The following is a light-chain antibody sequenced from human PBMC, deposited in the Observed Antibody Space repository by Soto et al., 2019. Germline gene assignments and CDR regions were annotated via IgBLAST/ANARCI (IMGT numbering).Light chain of an antibody. J-gene: IGKJ1*01. Sequence: DIVMTQSPDSLAVSLGERATINCKSSQSVLYSSNNKNYLAWYQQKPGQPPKLLIYWASTQESGVPDRFSGSGSGTDFTLTISSLQAVDVAVYYCQQYYSTPRTFGQGTKVEIK. CDR3: QQYYSTPRT. CDR1: QSVLYSSNNKNY. CDR2: WAS. V-gene: IGKV4-1*01.